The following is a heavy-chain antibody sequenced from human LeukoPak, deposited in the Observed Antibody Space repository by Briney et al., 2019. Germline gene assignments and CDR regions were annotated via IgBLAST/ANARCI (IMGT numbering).Heavy chain of an antibody. CDR3: ARSRGIISDSILDY. V-gene: IGHV4-61*02. Sequence: PSETLSLTCTVSGGSISSGSYYWSWIRQPAGKGLEWIGRIYTSGSTNYNPYLKSRVTISLDTSKNLLSLKLRSVTAADTAVYYCARSRGIISDSILDYWGQGTLVTVSS. CDR1: GGSISSGSYY. CDR2: IYTSGST. D-gene: IGHD6-13*01. J-gene: IGHJ4*02.